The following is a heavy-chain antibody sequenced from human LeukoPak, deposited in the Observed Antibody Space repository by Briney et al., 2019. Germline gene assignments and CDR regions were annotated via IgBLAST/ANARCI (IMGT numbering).Heavy chain of an antibody. CDR1: GGSISSGDYY. CDR3: AREPANGSGPFDS. V-gene: IGHV4-30-4*08. D-gene: IGHD2-15*01. J-gene: IGHJ5*01. Sequence: PSETLSLTCTVSGGSISSGDYYWSWIRQPPGKGLEWIGYIYYSGSTYYNPSLKSRVTISVDTSKNQFSLKLSSVTAAATAGYYCAREPANGSGPFDSWGQGTLVTGSS. CDR2: IYYSGST.